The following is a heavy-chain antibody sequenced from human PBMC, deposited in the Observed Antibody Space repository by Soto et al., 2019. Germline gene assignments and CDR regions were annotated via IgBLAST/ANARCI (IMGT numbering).Heavy chain of an antibody. Sequence: GGSLRLSCAASGFTFSSYAMHWVRQAPGKGLEWVAVISYDGSNKYYTDSVKGRFTISRDNSKNTLYLQMNSLRAEDTAVYYCARDQRAVVDYYYYYGMDVWGQGTTVTVSS. D-gene: IGHD2-15*01. V-gene: IGHV3-30-3*01. J-gene: IGHJ6*02. CDR1: GFTFSSYA. CDR2: ISYDGSNK. CDR3: ARDQRAVVDYYYYYGMDV.